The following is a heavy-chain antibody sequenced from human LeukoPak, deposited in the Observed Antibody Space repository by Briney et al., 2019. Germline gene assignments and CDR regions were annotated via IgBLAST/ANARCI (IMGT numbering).Heavy chain of an antibody. Sequence: PSETLSLTCTVSGYSISSGYYWGWIRQPPGKGLEWIGSIYHSGSTYYNPSLKSRVTISVDTSKNQFSLKLSSVTAADTAVYYCARHVATGYSSGSFDYWGQGTLVTVSS. D-gene: IGHD6-19*01. V-gene: IGHV4-38-2*02. CDR1: GYSISSGYY. J-gene: IGHJ4*02. CDR2: IYHSGST. CDR3: ARHVATGYSSGSFDY.